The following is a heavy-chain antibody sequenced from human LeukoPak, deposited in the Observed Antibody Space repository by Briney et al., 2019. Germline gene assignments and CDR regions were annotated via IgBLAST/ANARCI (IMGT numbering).Heavy chain of an antibody. CDR3: ARDPTITPPNVIIGALNYFDY. J-gene: IGHJ4*02. Sequence: RSGGSLRLSCAASGFTFSSYGMHWVRQAPGKGLEWVAVISYDGSNKYYADSVKGRFTISRDNSKNTLYLQMNSLRAEDTAVYYCARDPTITPPNVIIGALNYFDYWGQGTLVTVSS. CDR2: ISYDGSNK. V-gene: IGHV3-30*03. D-gene: IGHD4-23*01. CDR1: GFTFSSYG.